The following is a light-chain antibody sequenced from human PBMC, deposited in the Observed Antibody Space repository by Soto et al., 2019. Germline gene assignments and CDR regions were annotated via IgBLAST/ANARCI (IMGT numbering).Light chain of an antibody. V-gene: IGLV2-14*01. CDR2: EVS. J-gene: IGLJ1*01. CDR1: TSDVGAYNY. CDR3: SSYTSSSTYV. Sequence: QSALTQPASVSGSPGQSITISCTGTTSDVGAYNYGSWCQQYPGKAPKLIIYEVSNRPSGVSNRFSGSKSGNTASLTISGLQAEDEADYYCSSYTSSSTYVFGTGTKVTVL.